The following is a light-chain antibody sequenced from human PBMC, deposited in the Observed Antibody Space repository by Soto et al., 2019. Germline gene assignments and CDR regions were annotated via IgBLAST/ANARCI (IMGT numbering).Light chain of an antibody. CDR3: QQSYSTPPYT. J-gene: IGKJ2*01. V-gene: IGKV1-39*01. CDR2: AAY. Sequence: DIQMTQSPSSLSTSAGDRVTITCRASQYINNYLNWYQQKPGKAPKLLIFAAYNLQSGVPSRFSGSGSGTDFTLPISSLQPEDFATYYCQQSYSTPPYTFGQGTKLDMK. CDR1: QYINNY.